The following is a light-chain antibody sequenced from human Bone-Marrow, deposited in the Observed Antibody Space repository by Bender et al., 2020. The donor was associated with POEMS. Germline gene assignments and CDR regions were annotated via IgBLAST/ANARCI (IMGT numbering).Light chain of an antibody. CDR1: SSDVDAYDF. V-gene: IGLV2-11*01. CDR2: DVT. Sequence: QSALTQPRSVSGSPGQSITISCTGTSSDVDAYDFVSWYQQHPGKAPKLIIYDVTERPSGVPGRFSGSKSGNTASLTVSGLQAEDEADYYCTSYADSASANWLFGGGTKLTVL. CDR3: TSYADSASANWL. J-gene: IGLJ3*02.